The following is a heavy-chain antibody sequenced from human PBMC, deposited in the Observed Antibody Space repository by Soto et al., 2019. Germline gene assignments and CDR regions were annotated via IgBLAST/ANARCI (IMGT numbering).Heavy chain of an antibody. J-gene: IGHJ6*03. CDR1: GFTFSGSA. Sequence: EVQLVESGGGLVQPGGSLKLSCAASGFTFSGSAMHWVRQASGKGLVWVGRIRSKGNKYATAYGASLKGRFTSSRDDSKNTAYLEMNILNTEDTAVYYCSRQASDFWSGKPQYYMDVWDKGTTVTVSS. CDR2: IRSKGNKYAT. V-gene: IGHV3-73*01. CDR3: SRQASDFWSGKPQYYMDV. D-gene: IGHD3-3*01.